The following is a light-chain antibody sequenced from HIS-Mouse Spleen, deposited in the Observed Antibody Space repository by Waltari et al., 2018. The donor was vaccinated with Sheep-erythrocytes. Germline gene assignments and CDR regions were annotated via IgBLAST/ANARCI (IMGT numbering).Light chain of an antibody. CDR2: EGS. Sequence: QSALTQPRSVSGSPGQSVTISCTGTSSDVGGYNYVSWYQQHPGKAPKLMLYEGSKRPSGVSNRFSGSKSGNTASLTISGLQAEDEADYYCCSYAGSSTYVVFGGGTKLTVL. CDR3: CSYAGSSTYVV. V-gene: IGLV2-23*01. J-gene: IGLJ2*01. CDR1: SSDVGGYNY.